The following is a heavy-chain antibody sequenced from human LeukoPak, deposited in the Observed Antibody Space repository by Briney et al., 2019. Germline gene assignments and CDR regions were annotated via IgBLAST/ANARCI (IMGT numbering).Heavy chain of an antibody. CDR2: IYYSGST. CDR3: AREVGDYCAFDI. CDR1: GGSISSYY. V-gene: IGHV4-59*01. J-gene: IGHJ3*02. D-gene: IGHD4-17*01. Sequence: SETLSLTCTVSGGSISSYYWSWIRQPPGKGLEWIGYIYYSGSTNYNPSLKSRVTISVDTSKNQFSLKLSSVTAADTAVYYCAREVGDYCAFDIWGQGTMVTVSS.